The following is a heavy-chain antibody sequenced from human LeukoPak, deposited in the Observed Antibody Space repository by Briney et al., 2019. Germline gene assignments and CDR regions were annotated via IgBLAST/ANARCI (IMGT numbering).Heavy chain of an antibody. J-gene: IGHJ3*02. D-gene: IGHD3-16*02. CDR1: GYRFSYYS. Sequence: TGGSLRLSCAASGYRFSYYSLNWVRHFPGRGLERVSSIRSSGRYIYYADSARGRFNISRNNAKNSLCLQMNSLRAEHRATYYCVSGNDPDSTWRTYRLDAIDIWGQGTMVIVSS. V-gene: IGHV3-21*01. CDR3: VSGNDPDSTWRTYRLDAIDI. CDR2: IRSSGRYI.